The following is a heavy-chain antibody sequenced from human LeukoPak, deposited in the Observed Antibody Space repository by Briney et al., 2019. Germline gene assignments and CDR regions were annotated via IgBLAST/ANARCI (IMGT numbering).Heavy chain of an antibody. CDR1: GGSISSGSYY. CDR3: ARATYGDLYYYYYYYMDV. D-gene: IGHD4-17*01. Sequence: SETLSLTCTVSGGSISSGSYYWSWIRQPAGKGLEWIGRIYTSGTTNYNPSLKSRVTISVDTSKNQFSLKLSSVTAADMAVYYCARATYGDLYYYYYYYMDVWGKGTTVTIS. V-gene: IGHV4-61*02. CDR2: IYTSGTT. J-gene: IGHJ6*03.